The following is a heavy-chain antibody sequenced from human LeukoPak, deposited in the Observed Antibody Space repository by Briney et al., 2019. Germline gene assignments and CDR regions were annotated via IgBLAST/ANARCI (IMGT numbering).Heavy chain of an antibody. V-gene: IGHV4-4*07. Sequence: PSETLSLTCTVSGGSISSYYWSWIRQPADKGLEWIGRIYTSGSTNYNPSLKNRVTMSVDTSKNQFSLKLSSVTAADTAVYFCVSLVDTAMIKTMFDYWGQGTLVTVSS. J-gene: IGHJ4*02. CDR2: IYTSGST. CDR3: VSLVDTAMIKTMFDY. CDR1: GGSISSYY. D-gene: IGHD5-18*01.